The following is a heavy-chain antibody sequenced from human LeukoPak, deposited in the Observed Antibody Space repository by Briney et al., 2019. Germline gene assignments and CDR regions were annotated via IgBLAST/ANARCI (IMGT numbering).Heavy chain of an antibody. Sequence: ETLSLTCTVSGGSMSSYYWSWIRQPPGKGLEWVSSISSSSSYRYYADSVKGRFTISRDNAKNSLHLQMNSLRAEDTAVYYCMSYAGRSDDYWGQGTLVTVSS. CDR3: MSYAGRSDDY. D-gene: IGHD3-16*01. J-gene: IGHJ4*02. CDR1: GGSMSSYY. V-gene: IGHV3-21*01. CDR2: ISSSSSYR.